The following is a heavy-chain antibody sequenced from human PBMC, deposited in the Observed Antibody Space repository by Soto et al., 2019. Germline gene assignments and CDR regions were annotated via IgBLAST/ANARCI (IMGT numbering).Heavy chain of an antibody. CDR1: GYAFTSYY. V-gene: IGHV1-46*01. CDR2: IHPSAGST. J-gene: IGHJ4*02. Sequence: QVQLVQSGAEVKKPGASVKVSCKASGYAFTSYYLHWVRQAPGQGIEWMGLIHPSAGSTIYAQKFQGRVTMTRDTSTSTVYMELSSLRSEDTGVYYCATYVVVTAIPSDHRGQGTQLTVSS. D-gene: IGHD2-21*02. CDR3: ATYVVVTAIPSDH.